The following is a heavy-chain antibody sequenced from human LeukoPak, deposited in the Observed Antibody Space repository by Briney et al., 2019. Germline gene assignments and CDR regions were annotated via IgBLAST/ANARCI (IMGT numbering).Heavy chain of an antibody. CDR3: ARLRDGRWLLEY. D-gene: IGHD5-24*01. J-gene: IGHJ4*02. CDR1: GGSISSSGYY. CDR2: INYSGTT. Sequence: SGTLSLTCTASGGSISSSGYYWGWIRQPPGKGLEWIASINYSGTTYYNPSLKSRVTISEDRSKNQFSLKLSSVTAADTAVYYCARLRDGRWLLEYWGQGTLVTVSS. V-gene: IGHV4-39*01.